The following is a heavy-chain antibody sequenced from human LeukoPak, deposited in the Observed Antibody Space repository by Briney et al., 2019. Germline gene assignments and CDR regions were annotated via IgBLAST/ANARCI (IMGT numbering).Heavy chain of an antibody. Sequence: PGGSLRLACAASGFTFSDYAMSWVCQAPGKGLEWVSVMSGSGGSTYYADSVKGRFTISRDNSKNTLYLQMNNLRAEDTAVYYCAKDIGYCSSTSCYPSFYYMDVWGKGTTVTISS. V-gene: IGHV3-23*01. J-gene: IGHJ6*03. D-gene: IGHD2-2*01. CDR2: MSGSGGST. CDR3: AKDIGYCSSTSCYPSFYYMDV. CDR1: GFTFSDYA.